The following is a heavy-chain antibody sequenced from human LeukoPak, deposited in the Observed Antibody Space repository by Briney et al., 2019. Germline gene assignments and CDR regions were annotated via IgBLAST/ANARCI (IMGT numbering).Heavy chain of an antibody. J-gene: IGHJ4*02. CDR3: AKGIDTTGYYPLDY. V-gene: IGHV3-23*01. CDR1: GFTFSSHA. CDR2: ISGSGGST. D-gene: IGHD3-22*01. Sequence: PGGSLRLSCAASGFTFSSHAMSWVRQAPGKGLEWVSGISGSGGSTYYADSVKGRLTISRDNSKTTLYLQMNSLRAEDTAVYYCAKGIDTTGYYPLDYWGQGTLVTVSS.